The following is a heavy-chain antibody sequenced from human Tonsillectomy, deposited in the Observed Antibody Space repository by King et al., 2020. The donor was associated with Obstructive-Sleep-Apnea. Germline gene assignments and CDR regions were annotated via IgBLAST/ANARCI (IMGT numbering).Heavy chain of an antibody. V-gene: IGHV3-9*01. CDR2: ISWNSGSI. Sequence: VQLVESGGGLVQPGRSLRLSCAASGFTFDDYAMHWVRQAPGKGLEWVSGISWNSGSIGYADSVKGRFTISRDNAKNSLYLQMNSLRAEDTALYYCAKDNREMATTYYFDYWGQGTLVTVSS. CDR3: AKDNREMATTYYFDY. D-gene: IGHD5-24*01. J-gene: IGHJ4*02. CDR1: GFTFDDYA.